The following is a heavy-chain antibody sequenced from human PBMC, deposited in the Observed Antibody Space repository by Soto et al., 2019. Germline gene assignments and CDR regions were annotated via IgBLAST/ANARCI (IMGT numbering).Heavy chain of an antibody. CDR2: MNPNSCNT. J-gene: IGHJ5*02. D-gene: IGHD3-10*01. V-gene: IGHV1-8*01. CDR1: GYTFPSSD. Sequence: QVQLVQSGAEVKKPGASVKVSCKASGYTFPSSDINWVRQATGQVLEWMGWMNPNSCNTGYAQKFQGRVTMTRNTSISTAYMELSSLRSEDTAVYYCAREHYGNSAWFDPWGQGTLGTVSS. CDR3: AREHYGNSAWFDP.